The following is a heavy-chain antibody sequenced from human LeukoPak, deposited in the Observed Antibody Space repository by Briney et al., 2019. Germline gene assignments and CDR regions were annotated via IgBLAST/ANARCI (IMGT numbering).Heavy chain of an antibody. CDR2: INPNNGGT. V-gene: IGHV1-2*02. Sequence: ASVKVSCKASGYTFTGQYIHWVRQAPGQGLEWMGWINPNNGGTNYAQEFQGRVTMTRDTSVNTAYMELTSLRSDDTAVYYCARGEDIVVVLAATKGDAFDIWGQGTMVTVSS. CDR3: ARGEDIVVVLAATKGDAFDI. J-gene: IGHJ3*02. D-gene: IGHD2-15*01. CDR1: GYTFTGQY.